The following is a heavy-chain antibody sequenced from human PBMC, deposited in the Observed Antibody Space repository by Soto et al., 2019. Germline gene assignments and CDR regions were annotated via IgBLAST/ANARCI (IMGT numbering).Heavy chain of an antibody. CDR1: GFTFDDYA. CDR2: ISGDGGST. V-gene: IGHV3-43*02. CDR3: AKDNRLWSGYYTHYYYGMDV. J-gene: IGHJ6*02. D-gene: IGHD3-3*01. Sequence: GGSLGLSCAASGFTFDDYAMHWVRQAPGKGLEWVSLISGDGGSTYYADSVKGRFTISRDNSKNSLYLQMNSLRTEDTALYYCAKDNRLWSGYYTHYYYGMDVWGQGTTVTVSS.